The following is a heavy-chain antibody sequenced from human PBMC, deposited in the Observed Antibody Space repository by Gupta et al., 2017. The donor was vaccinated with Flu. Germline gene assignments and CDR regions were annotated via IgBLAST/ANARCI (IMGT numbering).Heavy chain of an antibody. CDR2: ISGSGGST. CDR1: GFTFSSYA. CDR3: ARENGRPRGAFDI. Sequence: EVQLLESGGGLVQPGGSLRLSCAASGFTFSSYALSWVRRAPGKGLEWVSAISGSGGSTYYADSVKGRFTISRDNSKNTLYLQMNSLRAEDTAVYYCARENGRPRGAFDIWGQGTMVTVSS. J-gene: IGHJ3*02. V-gene: IGHV3-23*01. D-gene: IGHD1-1*01.